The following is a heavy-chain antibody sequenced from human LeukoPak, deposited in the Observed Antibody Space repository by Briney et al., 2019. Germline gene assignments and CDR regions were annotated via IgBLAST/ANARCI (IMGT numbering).Heavy chain of an antibody. D-gene: IGHD3-9*01. CDR3: AKDFSRFLLTGHDY. J-gene: IGHJ4*02. CDR2: ISSSSSYI. CDR1: GFTFSSYS. V-gene: IGHV3-21*04. Sequence: PGGSLRLSCAASGFTFSSYSMNWVRQAPGKGLEWVSSISSSSSYIYYADSVKGRFTISRDNSKDTLYLQMNSLRAEDTAVYYCAKDFSRFLLTGHDYWGQGTLVTVSS.